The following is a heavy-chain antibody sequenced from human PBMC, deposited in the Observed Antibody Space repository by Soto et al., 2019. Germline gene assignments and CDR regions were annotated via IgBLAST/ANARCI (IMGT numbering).Heavy chain of an antibody. Sequence: GGSLRLSCAASGFTISSYGMHRLRQAPGKGLEWVAVIWYDGGNKYYADSVKGRFTISRDNSKNTLYLQMNSLRAEDTAVYYCARVPQQLWPHYFDYWGQGTLVTVSS. CDR2: IWYDGGNK. D-gene: IGHD5-18*01. CDR3: ARVPQQLWPHYFDY. CDR1: GFTISSYG. J-gene: IGHJ4*02. V-gene: IGHV3-33*01.